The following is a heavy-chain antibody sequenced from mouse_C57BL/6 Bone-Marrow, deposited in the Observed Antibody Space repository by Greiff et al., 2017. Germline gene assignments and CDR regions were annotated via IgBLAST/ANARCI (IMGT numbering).Heavy chain of an antibody. CDR2: IDPEDGET. CDR1: GFNIKDYY. D-gene: IGHD1-1*01. Sequence: VQLQQSGAELVKPGASVKLSCTASGFNIKDYYMHWVKQRTEQGLEWIGRIDPEDGETKYAPKFQGKATITADKSSNTAYLQLSSLTSEDTAVYYCANRPITTVVATGSYFDYWGQGTTLTVSS. V-gene: IGHV14-2*01. J-gene: IGHJ2*01. CDR3: ANRPITTVVATGSYFDY.